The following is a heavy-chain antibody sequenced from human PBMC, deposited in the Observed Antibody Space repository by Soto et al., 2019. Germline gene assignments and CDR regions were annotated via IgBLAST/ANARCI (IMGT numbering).Heavy chain of an antibody. CDR2: INPNTGGT. CDR3: ARERYRDFPDGLAF. J-gene: IGHJ6*02. Sequence: ASVKVSCKASGFSLTGYYFHWIRAAPGQGLEWLGWINPNTGGTTYAQKFQGRVTLTWDTSINTAYMELSSLRPDDTAMYYCARERYRDFPDGLAFCGQGSSDPVSS. V-gene: IGHV1-2*02. D-gene: IGHD3-9*01. CDR1: GFSLTGYY.